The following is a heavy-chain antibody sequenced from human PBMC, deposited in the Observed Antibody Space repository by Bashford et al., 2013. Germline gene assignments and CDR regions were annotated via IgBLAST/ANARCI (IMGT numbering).Heavy chain of an antibody. V-gene: IGHV4-59*01. CDR3: ARGYVSWPGKLFDF. CDR1: GGSISSNW. Sequence: SETLSLTCTVSGGSISSNWWNWIRQPPGKGLEWIGYIDNSGRTNYNPSLNSRVTISVDTSKNQLSLKVSSVTAADTAVYYCARGYVSWPGKLFDFWGQGTLVTVSS. D-gene: IGHD1-14*01. J-gene: IGHJ4*02. CDR2: IDNSGRT.